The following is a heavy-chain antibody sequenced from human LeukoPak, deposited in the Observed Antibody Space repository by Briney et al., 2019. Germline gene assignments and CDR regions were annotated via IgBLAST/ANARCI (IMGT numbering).Heavy chain of an antibody. V-gene: IGHV1-2*02. D-gene: IGHD1-7*01. CDR2: INPNIGGS. CDR3: ARVRRITRTPGDYYYYMDV. Sequence: ASVKVSCKASGYTFTGYYLHWVRQAPGQGPEWMGWINPNIGGSNSAQKFQGRVTMNRDTSINTAYMELSRLTSDDTAVYYCARVRRITRTPGDYYYYMDVWGKGTTVTVSS. J-gene: IGHJ6*03. CDR1: GYTFTGYY.